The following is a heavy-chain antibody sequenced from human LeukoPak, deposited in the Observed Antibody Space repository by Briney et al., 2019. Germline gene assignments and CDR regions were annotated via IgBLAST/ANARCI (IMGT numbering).Heavy chain of an antibody. Sequence: GGSLRLSCAASGFTFSSYAMHWVRQAPGKGLEWVAVISYDGSNKYYADSVKGRFTISRDNSKNTLYLQMNSLRAEDTAVYYCARDAVPGYCSGWATDYWGQGTLVTVSS. CDR3: ARDAVPGYCSGWATDY. V-gene: IGHV3-30-3*01. J-gene: IGHJ4*02. CDR1: GFTFSSYA. D-gene: IGHD6-19*01. CDR2: ISYDGSNK.